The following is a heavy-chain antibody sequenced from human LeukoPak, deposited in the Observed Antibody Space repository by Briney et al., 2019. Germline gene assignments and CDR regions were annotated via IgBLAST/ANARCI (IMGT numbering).Heavy chain of an antibody. CDR3: ASMRGGYEGYFDY. J-gene: IGHJ4*02. CDR2: ISSSSSYI. CDR1: GFTFSSYS. V-gene: IGHV3-21*01. Sequence: PGGSLRLSCAASGFTFSSYSMNWVRQAPGKGLEWVSSISSSSSYIYFADSVKGRFTISRDNAKNSLYLQMKSLRAEDTAVYYCASMRGGYEGYFDYWGQGTLVTVSS. D-gene: IGHD3-16*01.